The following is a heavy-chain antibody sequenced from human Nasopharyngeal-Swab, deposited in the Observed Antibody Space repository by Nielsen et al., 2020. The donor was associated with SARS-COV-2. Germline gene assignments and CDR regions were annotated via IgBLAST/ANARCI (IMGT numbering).Heavy chain of an antibody. J-gene: IGHJ6*02. CDR2: ISSSSSTI. D-gene: IGHD7-27*01. CDR1: GFTFSSYS. CDR3: ARDRSNWGSYYYYYGMDV. Sequence: GGSLRLSCAASGFTFSSYSMNWVRQAPGKGLEWVSYISSSSSTIYYADSVKGRFTISRDNAKNSLYLQMSILRAEDTAVYYCARDRSNWGSYYYYYGMDVWGQGTTVTVSS. V-gene: IGHV3-48*04.